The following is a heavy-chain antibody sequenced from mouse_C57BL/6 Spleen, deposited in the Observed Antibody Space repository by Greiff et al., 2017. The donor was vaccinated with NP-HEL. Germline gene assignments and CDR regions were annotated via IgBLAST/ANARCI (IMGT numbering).Heavy chain of an antibody. CDR2: IYPRSGNT. V-gene: IGHV1-81*01. J-gene: IGHJ2*01. D-gene: IGHD1-1*01. Sequence: QVQLQQPGAELARPGASVKLSCKASGYTFTSYGISWVKQRTGQGLEWIGEIYPRSGNTYYNEKFKGKATLTADKSSSTAYMELLSLTSEDSAVYFCARRGYYYGSSYPYYFDDWGQGTTLTVSS. CDR1: GYTFTSYG. CDR3: ARRGYYYGSSYPYYFDD.